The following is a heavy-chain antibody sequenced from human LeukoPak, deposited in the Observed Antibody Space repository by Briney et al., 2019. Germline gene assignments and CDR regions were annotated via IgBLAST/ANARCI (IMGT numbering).Heavy chain of an antibody. CDR3: ASGVANYGDYGGFDY. V-gene: IGHV3-33*01. J-gene: IGHJ4*02. D-gene: IGHD4-17*01. Sequence: GGSLRLSCAASGFTFSSYGMHWVRQAPGKGLEWVAVIWYDGSNKYYADSVKGRFTISRDNSKNTLYLQMNSLRAEDTAVYYCASGVANYGDYGGFDYWGQGTLVTVSS. CDR2: IWYDGSNK. CDR1: GFTFSSYG.